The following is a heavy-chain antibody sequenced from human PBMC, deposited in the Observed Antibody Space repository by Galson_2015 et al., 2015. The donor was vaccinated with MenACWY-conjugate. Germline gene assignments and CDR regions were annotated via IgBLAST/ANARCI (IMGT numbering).Heavy chain of an antibody. Sequence: SLRLSCAASGFNFTNYAMSWVRQAPGKGLEWVSAISGSGGSTYSADSVKGRFTISRDNSKNTLYLQMNSLRTEDTAVYYCAKDLSARGSGYRTIPDSWGQGTPVTVST. D-gene: IGHD3-3*01. J-gene: IGHJ4*02. CDR1: GFNFTNYA. CDR3: AKDLSARGSGYRTIPDS. CDR2: ISGSGGST. V-gene: IGHV3-23*01.